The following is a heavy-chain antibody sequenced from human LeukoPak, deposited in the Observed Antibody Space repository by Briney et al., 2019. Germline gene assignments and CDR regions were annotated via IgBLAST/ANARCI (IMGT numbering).Heavy chain of an antibody. CDR2: ISSSSSYT. CDR1: GFTFSDYD. CDR3: ASYDYVWGSSN. D-gene: IGHD3-16*01. Sequence: GGSPRLSCAASGFTFSDYDMSWIRQAPGKGLERVSYISSSSSYTNYADSVKGRFTISRDNAKNSLYLQMNSLRAEDTAVYYCASYDYVWGSSNWGQETVLTVSS. V-gene: IGHV3-11*03. J-gene: IGHJ4*02.